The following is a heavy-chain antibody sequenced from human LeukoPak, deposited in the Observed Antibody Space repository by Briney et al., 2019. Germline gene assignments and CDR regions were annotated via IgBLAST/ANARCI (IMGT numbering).Heavy chain of an antibody. D-gene: IGHD3-22*01. J-gene: IGHJ3*02. CDR1: GYSISSGYY. CDR3: ARGPYSYDSSGAFDI. V-gene: IGHV4-38-2*02. CDR2: ISSRGST. Sequence: SEILSLTCTVSGYSISSGYYWGWIRQPAGKGLEWIGRISSRGSTNYNPSLKSRVTISVDTSKNQFSLKLSSVTAADTAVYFCARGPYSYDSSGAFDIWGQGTMVTVSS.